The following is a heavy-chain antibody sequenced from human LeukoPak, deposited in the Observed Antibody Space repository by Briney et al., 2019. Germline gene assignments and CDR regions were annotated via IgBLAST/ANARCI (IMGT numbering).Heavy chain of an antibody. Sequence: GESLKISCKGSGYSFTSYWIGWVRQMPGKDLEWMGIIYPGDSDTRYSPSFQGQVTISADKSISTAYLQWSSLKASDTAMYYCARATMVRGVFNWFDPWGQGTLVTVSS. J-gene: IGHJ5*02. V-gene: IGHV5-51*01. CDR1: GYSFTSYW. CDR2: IYPGDSDT. CDR3: ARATMVRGVFNWFDP. D-gene: IGHD3-10*01.